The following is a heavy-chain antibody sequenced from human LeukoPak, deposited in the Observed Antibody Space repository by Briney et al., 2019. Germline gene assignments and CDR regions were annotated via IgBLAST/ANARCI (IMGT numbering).Heavy chain of an antibody. CDR2: INHSGST. D-gene: IGHD6-19*01. CDR1: GESFSGYY. CDR3: ARARGAVAIDY. J-gene: IGHJ4*02. Sequence: SETLSLTCAVYGESFSGYYWSWIRQPPGKGLEWIGEINHSGSTNYNPSLKSRVTLSVDTSKNQFSLKLTSVTAADTAVYYCARARGAVAIDYWGQGTLVTVSS. V-gene: IGHV4-34*01.